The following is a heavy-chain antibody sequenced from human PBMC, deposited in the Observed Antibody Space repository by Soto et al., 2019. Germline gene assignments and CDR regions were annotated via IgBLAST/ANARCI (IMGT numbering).Heavy chain of an antibody. CDR1: GFSFSTYS. Sequence: PVGSLRLSCADSGFSFSTYSMSWVRQTPEQGLGWVSAITATGDRTYYADSVTGRFTISRDNSKKTHYLQMTSLRAEGTAMYYCATMNGYFEYWGQGTPVTVSS. D-gene: IGHD3-22*01. CDR2: ITATGDRT. J-gene: IGHJ4*02. V-gene: IGHV3-23*01. CDR3: ATMNGYFEY.